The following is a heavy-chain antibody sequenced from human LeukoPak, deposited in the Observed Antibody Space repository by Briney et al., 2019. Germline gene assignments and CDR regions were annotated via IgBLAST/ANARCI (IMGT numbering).Heavy chain of an antibody. CDR3: AREGRWLRSDYYYGMDV. CDR1: GYTFTGYY. Sequence: GASVKVSCKASGYTFTGYYMHWVRQAPGQGLEWMGWINPNSGGTNYAQKFQGRATMTRDTSISTAYMELSRLRSDDTAVYYCAREGRWLRSDYYYGMDVWGQGTTITVSS. J-gene: IGHJ6*02. D-gene: IGHD5-12*01. V-gene: IGHV1-2*02. CDR2: INPNSGGT.